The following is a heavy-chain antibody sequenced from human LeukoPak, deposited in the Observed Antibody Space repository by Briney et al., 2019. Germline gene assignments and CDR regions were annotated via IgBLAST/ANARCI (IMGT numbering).Heavy chain of an antibody. CDR2: IYYSGST. CDR3: ARTRGLGPAASGGPKDY. D-gene: IGHD2-15*01. V-gene: IGHV4-39*07. CDR1: GGSISSSSYY. J-gene: IGHJ4*02. Sequence: PSETLSLTCTVSGGSISSSSYYWGWIRQPPGKGLEWIGSIYYSGSTYYNPSLKSRVTISVDTSKNQFSLKLSSVTAADTAVYYCARTRGLGPAASGGPKDYWGQGTLVTVSS.